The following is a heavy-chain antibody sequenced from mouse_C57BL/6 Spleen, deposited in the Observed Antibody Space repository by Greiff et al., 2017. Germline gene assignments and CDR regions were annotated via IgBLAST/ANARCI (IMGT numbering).Heavy chain of an antibody. CDR1: GFTFSSYT. CDR3: ARLTTVVPYFDY. Sequence: EVKVVESGGGLVKPGGSLKLSCAASGFTFSSYTMSWVRQTPEKRLEWVATISGGGGNTYYPDSVKGRFTISRDNAKNTLYLQMSSLRSEDTALYYCARLTTVVPYFDYWGQGTTLTVSS. V-gene: IGHV5-9*01. CDR2: ISGGGGNT. J-gene: IGHJ2*01. D-gene: IGHD1-1*01.